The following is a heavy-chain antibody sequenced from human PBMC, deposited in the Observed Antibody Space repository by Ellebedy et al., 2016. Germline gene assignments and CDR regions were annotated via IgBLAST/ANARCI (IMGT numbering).Heavy chain of an antibody. CDR3: ARDRAVAARCDY. V-gene: IGHV1-2*02. Sequence: ASVKVSXXASGYTFTGYYMHWVRQAPGQGLEWMGWINPNSGGTNYAQKFQGRVTMTRDTSISTAYMELSRLKSDDTAVYYCARDRAVAARCDYWGQGTLVTVSS. J-gene: IGHJ4*02. CDR1: GYTFTGYY. CDR2: INPNSGGT. D-gene: IGHD6-6*01.